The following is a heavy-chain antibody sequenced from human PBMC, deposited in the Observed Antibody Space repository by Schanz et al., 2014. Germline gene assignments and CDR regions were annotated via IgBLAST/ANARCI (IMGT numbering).Heavy chain of an antibody. CDR3: ARVHIATYHYNSPGAFDI. V-gene: IGHV1-18*01. D-gene: IGHD3-10*01. CDR1: GYIFGSHG. CDR2: INAHTGNT. Sequence: QVQLVQSGAEVMKPGASVKVSCKASGYIFGSHGMTWVRQAPGQGPELMGWINAHTGNTQYAQKFQGRVNMTRDTVTTTVHLELTRRRTDDTAIYYCARVHIATYHYNSPGAFDIWGQGTRVTVSS. J-gene: IGHJ3*02.